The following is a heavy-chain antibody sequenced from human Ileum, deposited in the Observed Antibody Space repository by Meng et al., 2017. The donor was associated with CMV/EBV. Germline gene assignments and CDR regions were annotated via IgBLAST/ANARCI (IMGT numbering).Heavy chain of an antibody. D-gene: IGHD7-27*01. V-gene: IGHV4-39*07. CDR1: GDFLDSSTYD. Sequence: VSGDFLDSSTYDWAWIRQPPGKGLEWIGTMWHGGRTYYNPSLMSRVTMSVDTSNNQFSLNLRSVTAADTAIYYCARDRDDNWGNFDSWGQGSLVTVSS. CDR2: MWHGGRT. J-gene: IGHJ4*02. CDR3: ARDRDDNWGNFDS.